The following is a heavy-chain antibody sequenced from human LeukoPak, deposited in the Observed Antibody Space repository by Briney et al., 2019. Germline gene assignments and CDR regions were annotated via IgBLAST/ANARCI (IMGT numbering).Heavy chain of an antibody. Sequence: SETLSLTCTVSSGSISSYYWSWIRQPPGKGLEWIGEINHSGSTNYNPSLKSRVTISVDTSKNQFSLKLSSVTAADTAVYYCARAKAYYYDSSGVDPWGQGTLVTVSS. CDR2: INHSGST. CDR3: ARAKAYYYDSSGVDP. V-gene: IGHV4-34*01. J-gene: IGHJ5*02. CDR1: SGSISSYY. D-gene: IGHD3-22*01.